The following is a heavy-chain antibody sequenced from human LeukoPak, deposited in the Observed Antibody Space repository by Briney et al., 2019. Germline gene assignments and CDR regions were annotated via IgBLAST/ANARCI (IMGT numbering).Heavy chain of an antibody. CDR3: ARSTGFYDSSGYTAFDI. J-gene: IGHJ3*02. Sequence: GESLKISCKGSVYSFTSYWIGWVRQMPGKGLEWMGIIYPGDSDTRYSPSFQGQVTISAGKSISTAYLQWSSLKASDTAMYYCARSTGFYDSSGYTAFDIWGQGTMVTVSS. D-gene: IGHD3-22*01. CDR1: VYSFTSYW. V-gene: IGHV5-51*01. CDR2: IYPGDSDT.